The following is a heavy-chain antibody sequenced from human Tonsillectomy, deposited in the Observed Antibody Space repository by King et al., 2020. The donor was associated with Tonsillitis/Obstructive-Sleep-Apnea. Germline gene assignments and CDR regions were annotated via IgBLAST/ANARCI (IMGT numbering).Heavy chain of an antibody. Sequence: VQLVESGGGVVQPGRSLSLSCAASGFTFNSYGMHWVRQAPGKGLEWVAIIYYDGITKYYADSVKGRFTISRDNSKSTLYLQMNSLRADDPAVYYCARVGNGATQIDYGGQGTLVTVSS. D-gene: IGHD1-1*01. CDR2: IYYDGITK. J-gene: IGHJ4*02. CDR1: GFTFNSYG. CDR3: ARVGNGATQIDY. V-gene: IGHV3-33*01.